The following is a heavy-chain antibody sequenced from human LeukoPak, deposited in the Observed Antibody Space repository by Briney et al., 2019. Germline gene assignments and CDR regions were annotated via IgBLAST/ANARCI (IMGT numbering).Heavy chain of an antibody. CDR2: IKEDGSEI. CDR1: GLTFSSYW. V-gene: IGHV3-7*01. J-gene: IGHJ4*02. Sequence: GGSLRLSCAASGLTFSSYWMTWVRQAPGKGLEWVANIKEDGSEIYYLDSVKGPFTISRDNTKNSLYLQMNSLRAEDTAVYYCAIGVYHYDYWGQGTLVTVSS. CDR3: AIGVYHYDY. D-gene: IGHD3-3*01.